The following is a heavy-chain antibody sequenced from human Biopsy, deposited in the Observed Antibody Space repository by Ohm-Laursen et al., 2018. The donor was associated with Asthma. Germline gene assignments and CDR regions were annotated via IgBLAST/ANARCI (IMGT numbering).Heavy chain of an antibody. D-gene: IGHD2-15*01. CDR3: AGFCSGGNCPDH. CDR2: IHYSGST. V-gene: IGHV4-59*01. J-gene: IGHJ4*02. CDR1: GVSIISYY. Sequence: GTLSLTCTFSGVSIISYYWTWIRPPPGKGLEWIGNIHYSGSTYSNPSLKSRVTISVDTSKKQISLRLSSVIAADTAVYYCAGFCSGGNCPDHWGQGTLVTVSS.